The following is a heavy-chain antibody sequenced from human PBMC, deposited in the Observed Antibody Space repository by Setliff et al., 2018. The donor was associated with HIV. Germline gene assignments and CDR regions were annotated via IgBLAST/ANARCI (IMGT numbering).Heavy chain of an antibody. D-gene: IGHD1-26*01. V-gene: IGHV4-59*12. CDR3: ARARFSGSYYEGYFDS. J-gene: IGHJ4*02. Sequence: SETLSLTCTVSGGSISTYYWSWIRQPPGKGLEWIGYIYYSGSSNHNPSLKGRFTISRDNSKKTLYLQMKSLRGDDSAVYFCARARFSGSYYEGYFDSWGQGTRVTVSS. CDR1: GGSISTYY. CDR2: IYYSGSS.